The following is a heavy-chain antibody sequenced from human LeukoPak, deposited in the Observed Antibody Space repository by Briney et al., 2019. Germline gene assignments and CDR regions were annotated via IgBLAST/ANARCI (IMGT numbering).Heavy chain of an antibody. D-gene: IGHD2-2*01. J-gene: IGHJ4*02. Sequence: GGSLRLSCAASGFTFSSYAMIWVRQAPGKGLEWVSAISGSGGSTYYADSVKDRFTISRDNSKNTLYLQMNSLSAEDTAVYYCAKVDISYCSSTSCYHFDYWGQGTLVTVSS. CDR3: AKVDISYCSSTSCYHFDY. CDR2: ISGSGGST. CDR1: GFTFSSYA. V-gene: IGHV3-23*01.